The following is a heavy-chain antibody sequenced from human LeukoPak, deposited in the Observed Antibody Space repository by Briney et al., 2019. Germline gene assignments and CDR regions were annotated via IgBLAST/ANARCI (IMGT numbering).Heavy chain of an antibody. CDR3: AELGITMIGGV. J-gene: IGHJ6*04. CDR2: IKQDGSEK. D-gene: IGHD3-10*02. Sequence: GGSLRLSCAASGFTFSSYWMSWVRQAPGKGLEWVANIKQDGSEKYCVDSVKGRFTISRDNAKNSLYLQMNSLRAEDTAVYYCAELGITMIGGVWGKGTTVTISS. CDR1: GFTFSSYW. V-gene: IGHV3-7*01.